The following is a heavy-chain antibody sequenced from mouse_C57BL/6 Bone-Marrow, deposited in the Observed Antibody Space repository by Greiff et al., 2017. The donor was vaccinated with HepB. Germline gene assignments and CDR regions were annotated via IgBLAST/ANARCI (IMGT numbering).Heavy chain of an antibody. V-gene: IGHV1-5*01. CDR1: GYTFTSYW. CDR3: TIHYVSSYVWFAY. CDR2: IYPGNSDT. J-gene: IGHJ3*01. Sequence: VQLQQSGTVLARPGASVKMSCKTSGYTFTSYWMHWVKQRPGQGLEWIGAIYPGNSDTSYNQKFKGKAKLTEVTSASTAYMELSSLTNEDSAVYYCTIHYVSSYVWFAYWGQGTLVTVSA. D-gene: IGHD1-1*01.